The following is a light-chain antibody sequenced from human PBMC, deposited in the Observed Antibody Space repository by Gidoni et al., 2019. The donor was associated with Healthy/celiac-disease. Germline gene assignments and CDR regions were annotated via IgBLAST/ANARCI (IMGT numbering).Light chain of an antibody. V-gene: IGKV1-39*01. J-gene: IGKJ2*02. Sequence: DIQITQSPSSLSASVGDRVTITCRASQSISSYLNWYQEKPGKAPKLLIYAASNLQSGVPSRFSGSGSGTDFTLTISSLQPEDFATYYCQQSYSTPGTFGQGTKLEIK. CDR2: AAS. CDR3: QQSYSTPGT. CDR1: QSISSY.